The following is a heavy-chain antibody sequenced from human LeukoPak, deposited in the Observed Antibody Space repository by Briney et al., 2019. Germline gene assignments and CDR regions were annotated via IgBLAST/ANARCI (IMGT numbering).Heavy chain of an antibody. D-gene: IGHD5-12*01. CDR1: GGSISGYF. CDR2: MYSTGSN. V-gene: IGHV4-4*07. J-gene: IGHJ4*02. CDR3: AREPTSGREPTSGRPLDY. Sequence: SETLSLTCTVSGGSISGYFWTWIRQPAGKGLEWIGRMYSTGSNNYNPSLKSRVTMSLDTSKNPFSLNLTSVTAADTAVYYCAREPTSGREPTSGRPLDYWGQGTLVTVSS.